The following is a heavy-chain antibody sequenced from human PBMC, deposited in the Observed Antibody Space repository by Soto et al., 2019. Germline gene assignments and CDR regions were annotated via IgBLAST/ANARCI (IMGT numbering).Heavy chain of an antibody. V-gene: IGHV3-21*01. J-gene: IGHJ3*02. CDR1: GFTFSRYS. CDR2: ITTSSDV. CDR3: ATDYYFDTSARIGAFDI. Sequence: DVQLVESGGGLVKPGGSLRLSCAASGFTFSRYSMTWVRQTPGKGLEWVSSITTSSDVYYADSLKGRFTISRDNAKNTLSQQMNSLRAEDTAVYYCATDYYFDTSARIGAFDIWGQGTMVTVSS. D-gene: IGHD3-22*01.